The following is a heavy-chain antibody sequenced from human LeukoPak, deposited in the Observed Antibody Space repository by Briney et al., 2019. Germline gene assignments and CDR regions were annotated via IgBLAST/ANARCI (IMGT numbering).Heavy chain of an antibody. J-gene: IGHJ6*02. Sequence: SETLSLTCTVSGGSISSYYWSWIRQPPGKGLEWIGYIYYSGSTNYNPSLKSRVTISVDTSKNQFSLKLSSMTAADTAVYYCARDLIYCNYGGYYYGMDVWGQGTTVTVSS. CDR1: GGSISSYY. CDR2: IYYSGST. D-gene: IGHD4-11*01. CDR3: ARDLIYCNYGGYYYGMDV. V-gene: IGHV4-59*01.